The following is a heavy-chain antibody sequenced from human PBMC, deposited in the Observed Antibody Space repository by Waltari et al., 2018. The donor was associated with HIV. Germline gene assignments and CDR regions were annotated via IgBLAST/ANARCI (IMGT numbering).Heavy chain of an antibody. J-gene: IGHJ4*02. V-gene: IGHV3-9*01. Sequence: EVQLVESGGGLVQPGRSMRLSCEASGYTFDDYAMHWVRQVSGKGLEWVSGISWNSDSTGYADSVKGRFTISRDNAKTSLYLQMNSLRTEDTALYYCTKAESFFHPPDYWGQGTLVTVSS. D-gene: IGHD3-10*01. CDR1: GYTFDDYA. CDR3: TKAESFFHPPDY. CDR2: ISWNSDST.